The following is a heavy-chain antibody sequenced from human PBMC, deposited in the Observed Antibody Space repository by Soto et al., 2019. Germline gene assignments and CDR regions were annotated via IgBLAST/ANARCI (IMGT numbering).Heavy chain of an antibody. J-gene: IGHJ4*02. CDR2: IYWNDEK. Sequence: QITLKESGPTLVKPTQTLTLTCTFSGFSLSTSGVGVGWIRQPPGKALEWLALIYWNDEKRYSPSLKSRLTITKDPAKNQVVLTMTNMDPVNTATYSCAHERGYYDSLPEGGASYIDYWGQVTLVTVSS. D-gene: IGHD3-22*01. V-gene: IGHV2-5*01. CDR1: GFSLSTSGVG. CDR3: AHERGYYDSLPEGGASYIDY.